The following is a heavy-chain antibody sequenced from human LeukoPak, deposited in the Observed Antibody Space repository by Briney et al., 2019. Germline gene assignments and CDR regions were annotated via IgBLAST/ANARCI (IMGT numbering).Heavy chain of an antibody. J-gene: IGHJ4*02. V-gene: IGHV3-30*02. Sequence: GGSLRLSCAAPGFTFSSYAMHWVRQAPGKGLEWVAFIRYDGSDKSYADSVKGRFTISRDNSEQINSLRVEDTAVYYCAKDTPTTGYHLDSWGQGTLVTVSS. CDR2: IRYDGSDK. CDR3: AKDTPTTGYHLDS. CDR1: GFTFSSYA. D-gene: IGHD1-1*01.